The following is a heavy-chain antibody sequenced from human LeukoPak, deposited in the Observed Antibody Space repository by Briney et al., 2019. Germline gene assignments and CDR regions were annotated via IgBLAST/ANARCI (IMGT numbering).Heavy chain of an antibody. CDR3: ARARADYGDFQF. CDR1: GGSISSYY. J-gene: IGHJ4*02. CDR2: IYYSGST. Sequence: KSSETLSLTCTVSGGSISSYYWSWIRQPPGKGLEWIGYIYYSGSTNYNPSLKSRVTISVDTSKNQFSLKLSSATAADTAIYYCARARADYGDFQFWGQGTLVTVSS. D-gene: IGHD4-17*01. V-gene: IGHV4-59*01.